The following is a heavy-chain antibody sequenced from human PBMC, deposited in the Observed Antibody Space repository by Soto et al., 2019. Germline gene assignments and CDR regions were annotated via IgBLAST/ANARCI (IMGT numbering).Heavy chain of an antibody. CDR1: GFTFSGSA. V-gene: IGHV3-73*01. Sequence: GGSLRLSCAASGFTFSGSAMHWVRQASGKGLEWVGRIRSKANSYATAYAASVKGRFTISRDDSKNTAYLQMYSLKTEDTAVYYCTTLYHWNFAPYYFYGMDVWGQGTTVTVSS. D-gene: IGHD1-7*01. CDR3: TTLYHWNFAPYYFYGMDV. J-gene: IGHJ6*02. CDR2: IRSKANSYAT.